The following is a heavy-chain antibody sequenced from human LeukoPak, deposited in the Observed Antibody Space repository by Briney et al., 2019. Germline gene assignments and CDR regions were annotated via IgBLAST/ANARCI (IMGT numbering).Heavy chain of an antibody. CDR3: AKGYYYDSTLDY. Sequence: GGSLRLSCAASGFTFSSYAMSWVRQAPGKGLEWVPAISGSGGSTYYADSVKGRFTISRDNSKNTLYLQMNSLRAEDTAVYYCAKGYYYDSTLDYWGQGTLVTVSS. CDR1: GFTFSSYA. D-gene: IGHD3-22*01. V-gene: IGHV3-23*01. J-gene: IGHJ4*02. CDR2: ISGSGGST.